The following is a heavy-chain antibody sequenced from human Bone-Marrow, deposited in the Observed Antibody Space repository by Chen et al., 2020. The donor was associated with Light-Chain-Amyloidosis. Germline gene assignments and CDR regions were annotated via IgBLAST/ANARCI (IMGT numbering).Heavy chain of an antibody. D-gene: IGHD1-26*01. CDR2: IKEDGSEK. J-gene: IGHJ4*02. CDR1: GFTFSRYW. Sequence: EVQLAESGGGLVQAGGSLRLSCAASGFTFSRYWMSWVRQAPGKGLEWVTNIKEDGSEKYYVDSVKGRFTISRDNAKNSVYLQMNSLKDEDTALYYCARGGSYYYFDYWGQGILVTVSS. V-gene: IGHV3-7*04. CDR3: ARGGSYYYFDY.